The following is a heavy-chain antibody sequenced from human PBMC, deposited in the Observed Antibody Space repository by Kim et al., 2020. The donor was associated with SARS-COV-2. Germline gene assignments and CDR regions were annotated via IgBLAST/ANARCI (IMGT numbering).Heavy chain of an antibody. CDR2: IIPAFGAP. CDR1: GGAFSDYA. Sequence: SVKVSCKTSGGAFSDYAVSWVRQAPGRGLEWMGGIIPAFGAPLYARTFQGRVTFTTSESASTVYMELSGLTSEDTAIYFCARETTTGRTRRDWFSYRSRPETYSFFYHTDVWGQGTAVTVSS. J-gene: IGHJ6*02. V-gene: IGHV1-69*05. CDR3: ARETTTGRTRRDWFSYRSRPETYSFFYHTDV. D-gene: IGHD3-9*01.